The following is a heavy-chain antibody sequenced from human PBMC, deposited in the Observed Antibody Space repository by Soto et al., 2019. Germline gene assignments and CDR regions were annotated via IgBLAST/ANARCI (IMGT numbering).Heavy chain of an antibody. CDR3: AKEDDAWTNGHFDI. Sequence: SLRLSCAASGFTLSSYDMSWVRQAPGKGLEWVSAISGSGGSTYYADSVKGRFTISRDNSKNTLYVQMNSLRAEDTAIYYCAKEDDAWTNGHFDIWGQGTMVTVSS. V-gene: IGHV3-23*01. D-gene: IGHD2-8*01. CDR1: GFTLSSYD. J-gene: IGHJ3*02. CDR2: ISGSGGST.